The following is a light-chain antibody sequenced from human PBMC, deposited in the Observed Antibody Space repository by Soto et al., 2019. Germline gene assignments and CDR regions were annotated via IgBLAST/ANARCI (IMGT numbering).Light chain of an antibody. CDR2: AAS. V-gene: IGKV1-39*01. J-gene: IGKJ4*01. CDR1: QSISSY. Sequence: DIQMTQSPSSLSASVGDRVTITCRASQSISSYLNWYQQKPGKAPKLLIYAASSLQSGVPSRFSGSGSGTDFTLTISSLQPEDFATYYCQQSYSTPLTFGGWTKVEF. CDR3: QQSYSTPLT.